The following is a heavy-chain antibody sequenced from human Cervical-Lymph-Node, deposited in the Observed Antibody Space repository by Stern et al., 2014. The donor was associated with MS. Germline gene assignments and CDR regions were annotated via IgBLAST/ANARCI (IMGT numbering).Heavy chain of an antibody. CDR3: AVGYSYGSYGLDV. Sequence: QLQLQESGPGLVKPSQTLSLTCTVSGVSIGRGNNYWSWIRQPVGKGLEWIGRMFTGGSTNYNPSLKSRVTLSVDTSKTHFSLRLSSVTAADTAVYYCAVGYSYGSYGLDVWGQGTTVTVSS. D-gene: IGHD5-18*01. CDR1: GVSIGRGNNY. CDR2: MFTGGST. V-gene: IGHV4-61*02. J-gene: IGHJ6*02.